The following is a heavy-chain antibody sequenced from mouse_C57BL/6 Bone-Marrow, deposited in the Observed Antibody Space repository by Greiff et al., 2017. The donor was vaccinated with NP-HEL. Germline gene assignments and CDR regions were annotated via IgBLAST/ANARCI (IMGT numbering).Heavy chain of an antibody. Sequence: QVHVKQSGAELVKPGASVKISCKASGYAFSSYWMNWVKQRPGKGLEWIGQIYPGDGDTNYNGKFKGKATLTADKSSSTAYMQLSSLTSEDSAVYFCAREGNYVAWFAYWGQGTLVTVSA. J-gene: IGHJ3*01. V-gene: IGHV1-80*01. CDR3: AREGNYVAWFAY. CDR2: IYPGDGDT. D-gene: IGHD2-1*01. CDR1: GYAFSSYW.